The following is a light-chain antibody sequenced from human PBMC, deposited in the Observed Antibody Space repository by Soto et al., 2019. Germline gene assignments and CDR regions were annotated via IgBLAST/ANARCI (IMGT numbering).Light chain of an antibody. CDR2: DAS. Sequence: AIQVTQSPSSLSASVGDRVTISCRASQGIGNALGWYQQKPGKAPKLLIYDASTLQTGVASRFSGSGSGTEFTLTISSLQPEDFATYYCLQDYVYPWTFGQGTKVEVK. CDR3: LQDYVYPWT. V-gene: IGKV1-6*01. J-gene: IGKJ1*01. CDR1: QGIGNA.